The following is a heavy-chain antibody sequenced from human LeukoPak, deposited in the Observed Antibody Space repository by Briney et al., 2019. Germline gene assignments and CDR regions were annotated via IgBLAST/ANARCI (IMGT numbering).Heavy chain of an antibody. V-gene: IGHV1-24*01. Sequence: ASVTVSFKVSGDTLTELSMNWVRQAPGKGLEWMGGFHPEDTEPIYAQKFQGRVTMTEDTSTETAYMEVSSLTSEDTAVYYCTTLNVLRYLRWPGKFYYYMDVWGKGTTVTVSS. CDR3: TTLNVLRYLRWPGKFYYYMDV. CDR2: FHPEDTEP. J-gene: IGHJ6*03. CDR1: GDTLTELS. D-gene: IGHD3-9*01.